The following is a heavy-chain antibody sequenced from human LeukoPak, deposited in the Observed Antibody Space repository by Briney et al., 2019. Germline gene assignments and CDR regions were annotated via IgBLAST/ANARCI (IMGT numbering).Heavy chain of an antibody. D-gene: IGHD1-14*01. J-gene: IGHJ3*02. CDR1: GGSFSGCY. Sequence: SETLSLTCAVYGGSFSGCYWSWIRQPPGKGLEWIGEINHSGSTNYNPSLKSRVTISVDMSQNQFTLKLSSVTAADTAVYYCARYKIPSVGALDIWGKGTVVTVSS. CDR2: INHSGST. CDR3: ARYKIPSVGALDI. V-gene: IGHV4-34*01.